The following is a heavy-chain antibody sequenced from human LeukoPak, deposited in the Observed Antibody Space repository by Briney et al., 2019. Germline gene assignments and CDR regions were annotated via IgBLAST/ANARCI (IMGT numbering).Heavy chain of an antibody. J-gene: IGHJ4*02. CDR1: GFTFSSNW. CDR2: INEDGSTT. V-gene: IGHV3-74*01. CDR3: VRDLGGRSGH. D-gene: IGHD1-26*01. Sequence: GGSLRLSCAASGFTFSSNWMQWVRQAPGKGLVWVSRINEDGSTTNYADSVKGRSTILRDNAKNTLYLQMNSLRAEDTAVYYCVRDLGGRSGHWGQGTLVTVSS.